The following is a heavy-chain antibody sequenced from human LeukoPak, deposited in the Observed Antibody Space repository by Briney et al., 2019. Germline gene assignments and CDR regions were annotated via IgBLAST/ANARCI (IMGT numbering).Heavy chain of an antibody. CDR3: ARVGSANGYFQH. J-gene: IGHJ1*01. D-gene: IGHD2-2*01. V-gene: IGHV1-46*01. CDR1: GYTFTSYY. CDR2: INPSGGST. Sequence: ASVKVSCKASGYTFTSYYMHWVRQAPGQGLEWMGIINPSGGSTSYAQKFQGRVTMTTDTSTSTAYMELRSLRSDDTAVYYCARVGSANGYFQHWGQGTLVTVSS.